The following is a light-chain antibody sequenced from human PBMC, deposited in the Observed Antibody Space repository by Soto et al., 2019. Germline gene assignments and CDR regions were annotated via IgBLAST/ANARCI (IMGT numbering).Light chain of an antibody. V-gene: IGKV1-5*03. CDR3: LQDYNYPRT. Sequence: DIQMTQSPSTLSASVGDRVTITCRASQSTSTHLAWYQQQPGKAPKLLISRASRLESGVPSRFSGSGSGTEFTLTISSLQPEDSATYYCLQDYNYPRTFGQGTKVDIK. CDR2: RAS. CDR1: QSTSTH. J-gene: IGKJ1*01.